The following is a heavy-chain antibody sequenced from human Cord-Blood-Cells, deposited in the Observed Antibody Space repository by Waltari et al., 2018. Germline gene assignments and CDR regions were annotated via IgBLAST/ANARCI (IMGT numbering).Heavy chain of an antibody. Sequence: QVQLVQSGAEVKKPGSSVKVSCKASGGTFSSYAISWVRQAPGQGLEWMGGIIPIVGTANYAQKCQGRVTITADESTSTAYMELSSLRSEDTAVYYCARDLIRTHYDFWSGYYDYWGQGTLVTVSS. CDR1: GGTFSSYA. D-gene: IGHD3-3*01. V-gene: IGHV1-69*01. CDR2: IIPIVGTA. CDR3: ARDLIRTHYDFWSGYYDY. J-gene: IGHJ4*02.